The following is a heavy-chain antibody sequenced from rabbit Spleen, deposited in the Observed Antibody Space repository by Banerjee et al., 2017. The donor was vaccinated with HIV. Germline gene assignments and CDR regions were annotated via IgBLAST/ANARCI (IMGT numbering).Heavy chain of an antibody. D-gene: IGHD1-1*01. V-gene: IGHV1S45*01. J-gene: IGHJ4*01. CDR1: GFSFSARAV. CDR3: ARDLIGIIGWNFYL. Sequence: QEQLEESGGGLVKPEGSLKLTCKASGFSFSARAVMCWVRQAPGKGLEWIACINSYTGKSVYASWATGRFTISRTSSITVTLQITSLTAADTATYFCARDLIGIIGWNFYLWGPGTLVTAS. CDR2: INSYTGKS.